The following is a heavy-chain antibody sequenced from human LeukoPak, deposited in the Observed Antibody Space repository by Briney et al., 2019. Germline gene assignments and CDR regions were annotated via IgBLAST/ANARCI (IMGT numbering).Heavy chain of an antibody. Sequence: PGGSLRLSRAASGFTVSSNYMSWVRQAPGKGLEWVSVIYSGGSTYYADSVKGRFTISRDNSKNTLYLQMNSLRAEDTAVYYCARATLYGSGSYEDYWGQGTLVTVSS. CDR3: ARATLYGSGSYEDY. CDR2: IYSGGST. D-gene: IGHD3-10*01. J-gene: IGHJ4*02. CDR1: GFTVSSNY. V-gene: IGHV3-66*01.